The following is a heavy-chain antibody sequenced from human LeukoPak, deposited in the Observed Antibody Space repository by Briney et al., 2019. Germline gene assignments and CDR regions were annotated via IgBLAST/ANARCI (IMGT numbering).Heavy chain of an antibody. J-gene: IGHJ4*02. CDR3: AKDSRYSNSWYYFDY. V-gene: IGHV3-23*01. CDR2: ISGSGSST. D-gene: IGHD6-13*01. Sequence: GGSLRLSCAASGFIFSSFAMSWVRQAPGKGLEWVSGISGSGSSTYYADSVKGRLTISRDNSKNTLYLQMNSRRAKDTAVYYCAKDSRYSNSWYYFDYWGQGTLVTVSS. CDR1: GFIFSSFA.